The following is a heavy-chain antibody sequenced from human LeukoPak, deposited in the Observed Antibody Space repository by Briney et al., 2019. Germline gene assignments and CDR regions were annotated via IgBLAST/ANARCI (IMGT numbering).Heavy chain of an antibody. Sequence: ASVKVSCMPSGYTFTDHYIHWVRQAPGQGLEWMGWINPNSGGTNYAQKFQGRVTMTRDTSISTAYMELSRLRSDDTAVYYCAREPELYCSSTSCSPLDYWGQGTLVTVSS. V-gene: IGHV1-2*02. CDR3: AREPELYCSSTSCSPLDY. J-gene: IGHJ4*02. D-gene: IGHD2-2*01. CDR2: INPNSGGT. CDR1: GYTFTDHY.